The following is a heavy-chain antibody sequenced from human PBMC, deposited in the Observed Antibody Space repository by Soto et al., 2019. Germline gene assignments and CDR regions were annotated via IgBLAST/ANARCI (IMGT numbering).Heavy chain of an antibody. Sequence: QITLEESGPTLVKPTQTLTLTCSFSGFSLGDFGEGVGWVRQPPGEALEWLALIYWNDDERYNPSLESRLSISNDTSNNQVVLTINNMDPLDTATYHCAHERGCYGSRGTWGQGTLVTVSS. V-gene: IGHV2-5*01. CDR2: IYWNDDE. J-gene: IGHJ5*02. D-gene: IGHD3-16*02. CDR3: AHERGCYGSRGT. CDR1: GFSLGDFGEG.